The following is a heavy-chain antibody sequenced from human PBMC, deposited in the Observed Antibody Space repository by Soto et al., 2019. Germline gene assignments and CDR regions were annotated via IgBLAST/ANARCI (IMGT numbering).Heavy chain of an antibody. CDR1: GGSISDFY. Sequence: SETLSLTCTVSGGSISDFYWSWIRQPPGKGLEWIGYIYYSGSTNYNPSLKSRVTISVDTSKNQFSLNLRSMSPADTAVYYCARVGGLAARTIDYWGPGTLVTVSS. D-gene: IGHD6-6*01. CDR2: IYYSGST. V-gene: IGHV4-59*01. CDR3: ARVGGLAARTIDY. J-gene: IGHJ4*02.